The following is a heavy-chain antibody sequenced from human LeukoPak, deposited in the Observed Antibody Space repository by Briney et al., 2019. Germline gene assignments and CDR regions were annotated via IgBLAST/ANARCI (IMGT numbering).Heavy chain of an antibody. D-gene: IGHD2-2*01. CDR1: GFTVSSNS. J-gene: IGHJ3*02. Sequence: PGGSLRLSCTVSGFTVSSNSMSWVRQAPGKGLEWVSGIPGGGTSTHYADSVKGRFTISRDNSKYTLYLQMNSLRAEDTAVYYCAKDGCSSCYHWDAFDIWGQGTMVTVSS. CDR3: AKDGCSSCYHWDAFDI. CDR2: IPGGGTST. V-gene: IGHV3-23*01.